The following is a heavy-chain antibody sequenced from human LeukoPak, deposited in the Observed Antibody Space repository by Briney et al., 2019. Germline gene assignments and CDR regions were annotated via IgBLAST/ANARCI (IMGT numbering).Heavy chain of an antibody. V-gene: IGHV3-7*01. CDR3: ARDCFYSVVVTAFDY. J-gene: IGHJ4*02. Sequence: GGSLRLSCAASGFTFSSYWMSWVRQAPGKGLEWVANIKQDGSEKYYVDSVKGRFTISRDNAKNSLYLQMNSLRAEDTAVYYCARDCFYSVVVTAFDYWGQGTLVTVSS. CDR2: IKQDGSEK. D-gene: IGHD2-21*02. CDR1: GFTFSSYW.